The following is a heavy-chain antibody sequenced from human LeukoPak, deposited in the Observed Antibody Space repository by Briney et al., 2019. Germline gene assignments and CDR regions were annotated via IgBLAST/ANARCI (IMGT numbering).Heavy chain of an antibody. CDR3: AREVVIGAAAFIFDY. V-gene: IGHV4-61*01. D-gene: IGHD6-13*01. J-gene: IGHJ4*02. CDR1: GYSISSGYY. CDR2: IYYSGSA. Sequence: PSETLSLTCTVSGYSISSGYYWSWIRQPPGKGLEWIGYIYYSGSANYNPSLKSRVTISVDTSKNQFSLKLSSVTAADTAVYYCAREVVIGAAAFIFDYWGQGTLVTVSS.